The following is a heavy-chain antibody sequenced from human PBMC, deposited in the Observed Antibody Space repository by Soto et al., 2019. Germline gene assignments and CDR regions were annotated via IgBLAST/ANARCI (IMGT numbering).Heavy chain of an antibody. J-gene: IGHJ4*02. D-gene: IGHD3-22*01. CDR3: ATTYYYDSSGYYNFVY. CDR1: GGSISSSSYY. Sequence: SETLSLTCTVSGGSISSSSYYWGWIRQPPGKGLEWIGSIYYSGSTYYNPSLKSRVTISVDTSKNQFSPKLSSVTAADTAVYYCATTYYYDSSGYYNFVYWGQGTLVTVSS. CDR2: IYYSGST. V-gene: IGHV4-39*01.